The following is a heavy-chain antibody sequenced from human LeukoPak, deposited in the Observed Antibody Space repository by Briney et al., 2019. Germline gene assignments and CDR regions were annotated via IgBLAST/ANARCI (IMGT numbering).Heavy chain of an antibody. CDR3: ARDYCSSTSCLFDY. J-gene: IGHJ4*02. CDR1: GYTFTGYH. V-gene: IGHV1-2*06. Sequence: GASVKVSCKASGYTFTGYHMHWVRQAPGQGLEWMGRINPNSGDTNYAQKFQCRVTMTSDTSISTAYVELSRLRSDATAVYYCARDYCSSTSCLFDYWGQGTLVTVSS. D-gene: IGHD2-2*01. CDR2: INPNSGDT.